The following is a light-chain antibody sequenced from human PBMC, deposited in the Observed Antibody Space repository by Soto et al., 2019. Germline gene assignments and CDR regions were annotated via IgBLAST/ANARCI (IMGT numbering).Light chain of an antibody. J-gene: IGKJ3*01. CDR3: QQYGTSPFT. CDR2: GAS. V-gene: IGKV3-20*01. CDR1: QSVSNNY. Sequence: DIVLTQSPGTLSLSPGERATLSCRASQSVSNNYLAWYQQKPGQAPRLLISGASNRATGIPDRFSGSGSGTDFTLAISRLEPEDFAVYYCQQYGTSPFTFGPGTKVDLK.